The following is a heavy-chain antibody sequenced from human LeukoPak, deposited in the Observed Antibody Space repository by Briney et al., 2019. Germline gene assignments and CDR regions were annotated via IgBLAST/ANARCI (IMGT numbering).Heavy chain of an antibody. D-gene: IGHD3-22*01. CDR3: ARDTYYYDSSGYYQHIDY. V-gene: IGHV3-74*01. Sequence: PGGSLRLSCAASGFTFSTYWMHWVRQAPGKGLVWVSRINSDGSSTSYADSVKGRFTISRDNAKNTLYLQMNSLRAEDTAVYYCARDTYYYDSSGYYQHIDYWGQGTLVTVSS. CDR2: INSDGSST. J-gene: IGHJ4*02. CDR1: GFTFSTYW.